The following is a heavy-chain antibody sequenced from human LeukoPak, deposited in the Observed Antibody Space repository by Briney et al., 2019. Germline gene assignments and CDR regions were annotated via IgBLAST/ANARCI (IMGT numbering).Heavy chain of an antibody. CDR2: IYSGGST. Sequence: GGSLRLSXAASGFTVSSNYMSWVSQAPGKGLEWVSVIYSGGSTYYADSVKGRFTISRDNSKNTLYLQMNSLRAEDTAVYYCARVRSIYFDYWGQGTLVTVSS. CDR3: ARVRSIYFDY. V-gene: IGHV3-53*01. J-gene: IGHJ4*02. CDR1: GFTVSSNY.